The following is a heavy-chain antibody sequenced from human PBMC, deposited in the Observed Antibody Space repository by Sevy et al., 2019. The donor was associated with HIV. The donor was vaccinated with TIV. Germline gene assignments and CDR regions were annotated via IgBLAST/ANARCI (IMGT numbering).Heavy chain of an antibody. CDR1: GGTFSSYA. V-gene: IGHV1-69*13. D-gene: IGHD2-21*01. Sequence: ASVKVSCKASGGTFSSYAISWVRQAPGQGLEWMGGIIPIFGTANYAQKFQGRVTITADESTSTAYMELSSLRSEDTAVYYCARERRYCGGDCYNLQNDAFDIWGQGTMVTVSS. CDR3: ARERRYCGGDCYNLQNDAFDI. CDR2: IIPIFGTA. J-gene: IGHJ3*02.